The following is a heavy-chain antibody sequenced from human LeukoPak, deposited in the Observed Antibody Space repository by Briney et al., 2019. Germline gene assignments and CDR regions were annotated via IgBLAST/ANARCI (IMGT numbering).Heavy chain of an antibody. CDR2: INHSGST. CDR1: GGSFSGYY. CDR3: ARSYYGSGNYYYYYMDV. V-gene: IGHV4-34*01. Sequence: SETLSLTCAVYGGSFSGYYWSWIRQPPGKGLEWIGEINHSGSTNYNPSLKSRVTISVDTSKNQFSLKLSSVTAADTAVYYCARSYYGSGNYYYYYMDVWGKGTTVTISS. D-gene: IGHD3-10*01. J-gene: IGHJ6*03.